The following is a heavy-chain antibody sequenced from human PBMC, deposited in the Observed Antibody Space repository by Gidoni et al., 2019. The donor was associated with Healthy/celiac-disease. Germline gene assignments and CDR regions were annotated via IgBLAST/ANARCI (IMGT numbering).Heavy chain of an antibody. CDR1: GFPFSSYA. Sequence: EGQRLESGGGLIQPGGSLRLYCTASGFPFSSYAMSWVRQAPGKGLEWVSAISGSGGSTYYAASLKGRFTSSRDNSKNTLYLQMNSLRAADTAVYYFANGDSSDYWGQGTLVTVSS. V-gene: IGHV3-23*01. D-gene: IGHD6-13*01. CDR2: ISGSGGST. J-gene: IGHJ4*02. CDR3: ANGDSSDY.